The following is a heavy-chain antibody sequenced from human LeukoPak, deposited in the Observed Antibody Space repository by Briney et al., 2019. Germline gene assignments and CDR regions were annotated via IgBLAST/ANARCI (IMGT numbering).Heavy chain of an antibody. CDR1: GFTFSSYA. CDR3: AKRIGDLCSSTICYMDY. J-gene: IGHJ4*02. V-gene: IGHV3-23*01. CDR2: ISGSGGST. Sequence: PGGSLRLSCAASGFTFSSYAMSWVRQAPGKGLEWVSAISGSGGSTYYADSVKGRFTISRDNSKNTLYLQMNSLRAEDTAVYYCAKRIGDLCSSTICYMDYWGQGTLVTVSS. D-gene: IGHD2-2*02.